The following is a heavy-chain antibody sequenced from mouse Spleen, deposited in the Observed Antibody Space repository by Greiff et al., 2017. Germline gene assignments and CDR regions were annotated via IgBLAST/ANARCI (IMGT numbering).Heavy chain of an antibody. J-gene: IGHJ3*01. CDR1: GYTFTSYW. CDR2: IDPSDSET. V-gene: IGHV1-52*01. CDR3: ASWGYYGSFAY. D-gene: IGHD1-1*01. Sequence: QVHVKQSGAELVRPGSSVKLSCKASGYTFTSYWMHWVKQRPIQGLEWIGNIDPSDSETHYNQKFKDKATLTVDKSSSTAYMQLSSLTSEDSAVYYCASWGYYGSFAYWGQGTLVTVSA.